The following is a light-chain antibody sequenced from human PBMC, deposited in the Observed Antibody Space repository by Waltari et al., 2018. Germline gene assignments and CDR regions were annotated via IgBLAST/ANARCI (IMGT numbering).Light chain of an antibody. V-gene: IGKV1-5*03. CDR2: KTS. CDR1: QSVSRW. CDR3: QHYSTYSWT. Sequence: IQMTQSPSTLSASVGDRVTMTCRARQSVSRWLAWYQQKPGKAPKLLIYKTSTVESGVPSRFSGSGSGTEFSLTISSLQPDDFATYYCQHYSTYSWTFGQGTKLEIK. J-gene: IGKJ1*01.